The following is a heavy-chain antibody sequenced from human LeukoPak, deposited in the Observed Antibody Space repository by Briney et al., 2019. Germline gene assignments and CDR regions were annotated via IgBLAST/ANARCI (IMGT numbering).Heavy chain of an antibody. CDR1: GYTFTSYY. J-gene: IGHJ4*02. CDR3: ARGLTIIDY. CDR2: INPSGSK. Sequence: ASVKVSCKASGYTFTSYYMHWVRQAPGQGLEWMGIINPSGSKTYAQKFQGRVTMTRNMSTSTVYMELSSLRSEDTAVYYCARGLTIIDYWGQGTLVTVSS. V-gene: IGHV1-46*01. D-gene: IGHD5-24*01.